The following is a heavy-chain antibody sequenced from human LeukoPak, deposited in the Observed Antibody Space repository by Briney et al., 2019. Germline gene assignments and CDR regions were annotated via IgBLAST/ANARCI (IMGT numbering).Heavy chain of an antibody. V-gene: IGHV4-34*01. Sequence: SETLSLTCDVYGGSFSDYYWSWIRQPPGKGLEWIGEINHSGSTNYNPSLKSRATISVDTSKNQFSLKLSSVTAADTAVYYCARGPRGLGMAGTFDYWGQRTLVTVSS. CDR2: INHSGST. J-gene: IGHJ4*02. CDR3: ARGPRGLGMAGTFDY. D-gene: IGHD6-19*01. CDR1: GGSFSDYY.